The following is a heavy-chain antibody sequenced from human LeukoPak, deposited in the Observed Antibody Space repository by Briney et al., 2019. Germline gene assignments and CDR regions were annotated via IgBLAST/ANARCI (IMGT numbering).Heavy chain of an antibody. J-gene: IGHJ3*02. CDR1: GGSISSGSYY. V-gene: IGHV4-61*02. D-gene: IGHD3-3*01. CDR3: AQATWSGYHDAFDI. CDR2: IYTSGST. Sequence: SQTLSLTCTVSGGSISSGSYYWSWIRQPAGKGLEWIGRIYTSGSTNYNPSLKSRVTISVDTSKNQFSLKLNSVTAADTAVYYCAQATWSGYHDAFDIWGQGTMVTVSS.